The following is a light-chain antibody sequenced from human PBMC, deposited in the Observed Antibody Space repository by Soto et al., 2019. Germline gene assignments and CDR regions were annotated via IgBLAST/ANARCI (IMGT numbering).Light chain of an antibody. Sequence: EVVMTQSRATVSVAAGETATLSCKTSQSGDRLLAWYQQKPGQAPRPLIYRASTRTTGIPARFSGSGSGTEFTLTINSLQSEDFAVYYCQQYIRWPPTFGGGTKVDI. CDR1: QSGDRL. J-gene: IGKJ4*01. CDR2: RAS. CDR3: QQYIRWPPT. V-gene: IGKV3-15*01.